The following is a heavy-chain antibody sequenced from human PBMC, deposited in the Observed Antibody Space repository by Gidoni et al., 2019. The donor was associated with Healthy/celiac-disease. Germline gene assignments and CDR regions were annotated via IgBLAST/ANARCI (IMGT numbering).Heavy chain of an antibody. CDR3: AREGVYYDSSGYSTYFDY. V-gene: IGHV4-59*01. Sequence: QVQLQESGPGLVKPSETLSLTCTVPGGSISSYYWSWIRQPPGKGLEWIGYIYYSGSTNYNPSLKSRVTISVDTSKNQFSLKLSSVTAADTAVYYCAREGVYYDSSGYSTYFDYWGQGTLVTVSS. CDR2: IYYSGST. D-gene: IGHD3-22*01. CDR1: GGSISSYY. J-gene: IGHJ4*02.